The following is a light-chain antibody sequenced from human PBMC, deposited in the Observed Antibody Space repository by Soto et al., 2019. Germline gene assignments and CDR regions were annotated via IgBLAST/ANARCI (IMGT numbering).Light chain of an antibody. V-gene: IGKV3-20*01. CDR1: QSVSSNY. CDR2: GAS. Sequence: DIVLTQPPGTLSLSPGETATLSCRASQSVSSNYLAWYQQKPGQAPRLLIYGASNRATGIPDRFSGSGSGTDFTLTISGLEPEDIAVYYCQQYGTSRTFGQGTKVDI. J-gene: IGKJ1*01. CDR3: QQYGTSRT.